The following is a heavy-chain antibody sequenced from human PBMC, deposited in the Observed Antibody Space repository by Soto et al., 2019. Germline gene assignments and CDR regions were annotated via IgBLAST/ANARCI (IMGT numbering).Heavy chain of an antibody. CDR1: GFTFSSYA. CDR3: AKDRNAVTTLGGAGWTGVPVFDP. CDR2: ISCGXGST. Sequence: PGGSLRLLCAASGFTFSSYAMSWVRQAPGKGLERVSAISCGXGSTYYADCVKGRFAISRGXAKNTLYLQMNSLRAEDTAVYYCAKDRNAVTTLGGAGWTGVPVFDPGRQGTLVTVSS. D-gene: IGHD4-17*01. V-gene: IGHV3-23*01. J-gene: IGHJ5*02.